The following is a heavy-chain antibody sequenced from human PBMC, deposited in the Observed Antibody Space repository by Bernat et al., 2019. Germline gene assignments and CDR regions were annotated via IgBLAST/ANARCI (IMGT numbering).Heavy chain of an antibody. D-gene: IGHD2-2*01. CDR1: GFTFSDYY. CDR2: ISSSSSYT. J-gene: IGHJ5*02. V-gene: IGHV3-11*06. Sequence: QVQLVESGGGLVKPGGSLRLSCAASGFTFSDYYMSWIRQAPGKGLEWVSYISSSSSYTNYADSVKGRFTISRDNAKNSLYLQMNSLRAEDTAVYYCARGLRYCSSTSCYNWFDPWGQGTLVTVSS. CDR3: ARGLRYCSSTSCYNWFDP.